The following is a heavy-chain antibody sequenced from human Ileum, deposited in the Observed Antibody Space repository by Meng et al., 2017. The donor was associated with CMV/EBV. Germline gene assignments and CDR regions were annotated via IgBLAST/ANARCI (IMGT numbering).Heavy chain of an antibody. CDR3: TKGGYVVVREGWGMDV. D-gene: IGHD2-15*01. CDR2: ITTNGRNA. J-gene: IGHJ6*02. CDR1: GFTFNNYA. Sequence: GGSLRPSCAASGFTFNNYAMSWVRQAPGVVLEWVSSITTNGRNAYYADSVRGRFTLSRDNSRNTLYLQMHSLRAEDTAVSYCTKGGYVVVREGWGMDVWGQGTTVTVSS. V-gene: IGHV3-23*01.